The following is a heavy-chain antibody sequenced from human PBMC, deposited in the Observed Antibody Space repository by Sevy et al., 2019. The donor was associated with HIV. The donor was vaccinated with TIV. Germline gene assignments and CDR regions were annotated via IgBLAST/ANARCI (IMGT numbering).Heavy chain of an antibody. V-gene: IGHV3-15*07. Sequence: GGSLRLSCVGSGFIFSNAWINWVRQAPGKGLEWVGRIRSQVDGGTIDYAAPVRGRFIISRDDSKNTVYLQMNSLKIGDTAVYYCYDFWTGDGMDVWGQGTTVTVSS. J-gene: IGHJ6*02. D-gene: IGHD3-3*01. CDR1: GFIFSNAW. CDR3: YDFWTGDGMDV. CDR2: IRSQVDGGTI.